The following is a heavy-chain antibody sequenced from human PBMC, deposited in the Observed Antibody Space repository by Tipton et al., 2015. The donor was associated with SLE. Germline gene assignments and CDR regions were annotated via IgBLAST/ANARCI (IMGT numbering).Heavy chain of an antibody. D-gene: IGHD6-19*01. CDR3: ARGGDIAVAGMIDY. J-gene: IGHJ4*02. Sequence: TLSLTCAVYGGSFSGYYWSWIRQPPGKGLEWIGYIYYSGSTNYNPSLKSRVTISVDTSKNQFSLKLSSVTAADTAVYYCARGGDIAVAGMIDYWGQGTLVTVSS. V-gene: IGHV4-59*01. CDR2: IYYSGST. CDR1: GGSFSGYY.